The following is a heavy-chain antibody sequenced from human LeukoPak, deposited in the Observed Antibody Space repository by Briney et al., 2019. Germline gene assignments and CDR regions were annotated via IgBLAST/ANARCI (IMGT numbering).Heavy chain of an antibody. CDR1: GFTFSSYG. V-gene: IGHV3-30*02. CDR2: IRYDGSNK. CDR3: AKVAYCGGDCYRDY. D-gene: IGHD2-21*02. Sequence: GGSLRLSCAASGFTFSSYGMHWVRQAPGKGLEWVSFIRYDGSNKYYADSVKGRFTISRDNSKNTLYLQMNSLRAEDTAVYYCAKVAYCGGDCYRDYWGQGTLVTVSS. J-gene: IGHJ4*02.